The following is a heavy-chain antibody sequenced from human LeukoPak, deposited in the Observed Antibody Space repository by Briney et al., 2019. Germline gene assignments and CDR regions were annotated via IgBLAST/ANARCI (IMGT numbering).Heavy chain of an antibody. CDR1: GGTFSSNA. CDR2: FIPIFGTA. CDR3: AREGIYSSGSPLANRD. Sequence: SVKVSCKASGGTFSSNAISWVRQAPGQGLGWMGGFIPIFGTANYAQKFQGRLTLTADEPTSKAYMELSSLRSEDTAVYYCAREGIYSSGSPLANRDWGQGTLVTVSS. J-gene: IGHJ4*02. D-gene: IGHD6-19*01. V-gene: IGHV1-69*13.